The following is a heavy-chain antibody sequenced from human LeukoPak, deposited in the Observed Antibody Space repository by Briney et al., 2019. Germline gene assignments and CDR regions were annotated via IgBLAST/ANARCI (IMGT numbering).Heavy chain of an antibody. V-gene: IGHV4-61*08. CDR1: GGSISSGGYY. Sequence: SETLSLTCTVSGGSISSGGYYWSWIRQPPGKGLEWIGYIYYSGSTNYNPSLKSRVTISVDTSKNQFSLKLSSVTAADTAVYYCARVTIVAAGGDYFDYWGQGTLVTVSS. J-gene: IGHJ4*02. CDR3: ARVTIVAAGGDYFDY. D-gene: IGHD6-13*01. CDR2: IYYSGST.